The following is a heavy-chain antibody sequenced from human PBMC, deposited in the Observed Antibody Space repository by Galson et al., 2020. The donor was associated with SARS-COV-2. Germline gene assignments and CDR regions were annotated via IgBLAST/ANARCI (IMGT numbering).Heavy chain of an antibody. CDR1: GFTFSGSA. CDR2: IRSKANSYAT. CDR3: TRLLGEGYYYYYGMDV. Sequence: GGSLRLSCAASGFTFSGSAMHWVRQASGKGLEWVGRIRSKANSYATAYAASVKGRFTISRDDSKNTAYLQMNSLKTEDTAVYYCTRLLGEGYYYYYGMDVWGQGTTVTVSS. D-gene: IGHD4-17*01. V-gene: IGHV3-73*01. J-gene: IGHJ6*02.